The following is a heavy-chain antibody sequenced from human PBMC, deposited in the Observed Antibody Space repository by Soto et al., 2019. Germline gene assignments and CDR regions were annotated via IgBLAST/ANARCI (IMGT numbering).Heavy chain of an antibody. V-gene: IGHV3-48*02. CDR2: ISESSSNI. CDR3: ANLFGSSWHVDY. J-gene: IGHJ4*02. Sequence: EVQLVESGGGLVQPGGSLRLSCAASGLSFSSYAMNGVGQAPGKGLEWLSYISESSSNIYYADSVKGRFTISRDNAKNSLYLQMNSLRDEDTAVYYCANLFGSSWHVDYWGQGTLVTVSS. CDR1: GLSFSSYA. D-gene: IGHD6-13*01.